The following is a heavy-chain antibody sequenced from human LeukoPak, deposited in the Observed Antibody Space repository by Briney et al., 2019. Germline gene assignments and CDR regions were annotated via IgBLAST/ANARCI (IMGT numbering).Heavy chain of an antibody. Sequence: PSETLSLTCAVYGGSFSGYYGSWIRQPPGKGLEWIGEINHSGSTNYNPSLKSRVTISVDTSKNQFSLKLSSVTAADTAVYYCARGPQIVVVPAAISYYFDYWGQGTLVTVSS. V-gene: IGHV4-34*01. CDR1: GGSFSGYY. CDR3: ARGPQIVVVPAAISYYFDY. D-gene: IGHD2-2*02. J-gene: IGHJ4*02. CDR2: INHSGST.